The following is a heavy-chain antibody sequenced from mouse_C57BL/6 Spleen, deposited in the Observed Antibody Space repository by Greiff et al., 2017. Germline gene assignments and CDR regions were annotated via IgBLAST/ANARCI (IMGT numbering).Heavy chain of an antibody. CDR1: GYAFSSSW. CDR2: IYPGDGDT. V-gene: IGHV1-82*01. CDR3: ARENYINHYSMDY. J-gene: IGHJ4*01. Sequence: QVQLQQSGPELVKPGASVKISCKASGYAFSSSWMNWVKQRTGKGLEGIGRIYPGDGDTNYNGKFKGKATLPADKSSSTAYMQLSSLTSEDSAVYFCARENYINHYSMDYCGQGTSVTVSS. D-gene: IGHD2-5*01.